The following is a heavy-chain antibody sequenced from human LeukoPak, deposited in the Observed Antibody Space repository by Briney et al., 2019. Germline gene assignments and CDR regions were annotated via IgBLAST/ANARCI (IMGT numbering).Heavy chain of an antibody. CDR3: ARDQTSEYSSGPFFDY. CDR1: GGSISSYY. D-gene: IGHD3-22*01. CDR2: ICTSGST. J-gene: IGHJ4*02. Sequence: SETLSLTCTVSGGSISSYYWSWIRQPAGKGLEWIGRICTSGSTNYNPSLKSRVTMSVDTSKNQFSLKLSSVTAADTAVYYCARDQTSEYSSGPFFDYWGQGTLVTVSS. V-gene: IGHV4-4*07.